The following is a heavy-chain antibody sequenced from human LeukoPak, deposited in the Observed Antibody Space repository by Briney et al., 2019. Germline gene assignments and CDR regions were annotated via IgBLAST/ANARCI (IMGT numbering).Heavy chain of an antibody. CDR2: INPNSGGT. J-gene: IGHJ4*02. CDR3: ARTRRYYYDSSGYLFDY. Sequence: ASVKVSCKASGCTFTGYYMHWVRQAPGQGLEWMGWINPNSGGTNYAQKFQGRVTMTRDTSISTAYMELSRLRSDDTAVYYCARTRRYYYDSSGYLFDYWGQGTLVTVSS. V-gene: IGHV1-2*02. D-gene: IGHD3-22*01. CDR1: GCTFTGYY.